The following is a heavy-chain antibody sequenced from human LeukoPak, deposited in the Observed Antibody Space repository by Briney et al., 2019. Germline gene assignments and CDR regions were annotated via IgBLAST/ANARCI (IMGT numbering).Heavy chain of an antibody. V-gene: IGHV3-7*01. J-gene: IGHJ4*02. CDR3: ANLRLLGFDS. CDR2: IKEDGSEK. CDR1: GFTFRNYW. Sequence: GGSLRLSCAASGFTFRNYWMSWVRQAPGKGLEWVANIKEDGSEKYYVDSVKGRFTISRDNAKNSLILQMNSLRAEDTAVYYCANLRLLGFDSWGQGTLVNVSS. D-gene: IGHD2-21*02.